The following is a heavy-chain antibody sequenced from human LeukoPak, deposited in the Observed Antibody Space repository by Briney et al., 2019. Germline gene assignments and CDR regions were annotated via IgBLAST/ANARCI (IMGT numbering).Heavy chain of an antibody. J-gene: IGHJ4*02. Sequence: GGSLRLSCAASGFTFNSYAMSWVRQAPGKGLEWVSAISGSGGSTYYADSVKGRFTISRDNYKKPPYLQMTSLRAEDTAVYYCPKVGGYDILTGYPSGFDYWGQGTLVTVSS. V-gene: IGHV3-23*01. CDR3: PKVGGYDILTGYPSGFDY. CDR2: ISGSGGST. CDR1: GFTFNSYA. D-gene: IGHD3-9*01.